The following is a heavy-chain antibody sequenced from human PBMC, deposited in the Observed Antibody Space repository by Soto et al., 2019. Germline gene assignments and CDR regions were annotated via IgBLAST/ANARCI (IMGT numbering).Heavy chain of an antibody. D-gene: IGHD3-9*01. CDR1: GDSVSSNIAA. CDR3: AREDHYDILTGYYPHNAFDI. CDR2: TYYRSKWYN. J-gene: IGHJ3*02. V-gene: IGHV6-1*01. Sequence: QTLSLTCAISGDSVSSNIAAWNLIRHSPSIGLDWLGRTYYRSKWYNDYAVSVKSRITINPDTSKNQFSLQLNSVTPEDTAVYYCAREDHYDILTGYYPHNAFDIWGQGTMVTVSS.